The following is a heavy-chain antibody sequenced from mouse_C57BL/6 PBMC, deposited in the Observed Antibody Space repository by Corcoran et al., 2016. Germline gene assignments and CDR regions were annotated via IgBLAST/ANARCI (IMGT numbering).Heavy chain of an antibody. V-gene: IGHV1-76*01. CDR3: ARRDYDRDYFDY. CDR1: GYTFTDYY. J-gene: IGHJ2*01. Sequence: QVQLKQSGAELVRPGASVKLSCKASGYTFTDYYINWVKQRPGQGLEWIARIYPGSGNTYYNEKFKGKATLTAEKSSSTAYMQLSSLTSEDSAVYFCARRDYDRDYFDYGGQGTALTVSS. CDR2: IYPGSGNT. D-gene: IGHD2-4*01.